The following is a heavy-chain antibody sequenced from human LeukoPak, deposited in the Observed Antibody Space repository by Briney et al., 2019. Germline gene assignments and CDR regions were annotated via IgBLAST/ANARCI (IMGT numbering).Heavy chain of an antibody. CDR2: IKSKTDGGTT. Sequence: PGGSLRLSCAASGFTFSNAWMSWVRQAPGKGLEWVGRIKSKTDGGTTDYAAPVKGRFTISRDDSKNTLYLQMNSLKTEDTAVYYCTTDLFLWFGELSPPYWGQGTLVTVSS. D-gene: IGHD3-10*01. J-gene: IGHJ4*02. CDR3: TTDLFLWFGELSPPY. CDR1: GFTFSNAW. V-gene: IGHV3-15*01.